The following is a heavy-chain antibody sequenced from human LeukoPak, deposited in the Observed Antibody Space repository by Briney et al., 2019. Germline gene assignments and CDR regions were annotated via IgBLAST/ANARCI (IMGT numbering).Heavy chain of an antibody. CDR2: ISSRSSYI. D-gene: IGHD3-10*02. Sequence: GGSLRLSCAASGFTFSSYSMNWVRQAPRKGLEWVSSISSRSSYIDYADSLKGRFTISRDNAKNSLYLQMNSLRAEDTAVYYCAELGITMIGGVWGKGTTVTISS. CDR3: AELGITMIGGV. CDR1: GFTFSSYS. V-gene: IGHV3-21*01. J-gene: IGHJ6*04.